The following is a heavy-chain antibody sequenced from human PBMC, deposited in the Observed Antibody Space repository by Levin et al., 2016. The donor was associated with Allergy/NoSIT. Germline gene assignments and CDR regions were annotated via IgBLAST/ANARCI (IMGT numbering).Heavy chain of an antibody. CDR2: ISHGGTT. CDR3: ARAPDSSGYYYYYQGMDV. Sequence: VRQMPGKGLEWIGEISHGGTTNSNPSLKSRVFISVDKSKNQFSLKLSSVTAADTAVYYCARAPDSSGYYYYYQGMDVWGQGTTVTVSS. J-gene: IGHJ6*02. V-gene: IGHV4-4*02. D-gene: IGHD3-22*01.